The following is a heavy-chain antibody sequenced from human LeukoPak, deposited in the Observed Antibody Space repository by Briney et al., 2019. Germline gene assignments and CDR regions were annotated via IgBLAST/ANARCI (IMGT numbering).Heavy chain of an antibody. CDR3: ARDIFPVTTPSRFDY. Sequence: SETLSLTCAVYGGSFSGYYWSWIRQPPGKGLEWIGEINHSGSTNYNPSLKSRVTISVDTSKNQFSLKLSSVTAADTAVYYCARDIFPVTTPSRFDYWGQGTLVTVSS. J-gene: IGHJ4*02. CDR1: GGSFSGYY. V-gene: IGHV4-34*01. CDR2: INHSGST. D-gene: IGHD4-17*01.